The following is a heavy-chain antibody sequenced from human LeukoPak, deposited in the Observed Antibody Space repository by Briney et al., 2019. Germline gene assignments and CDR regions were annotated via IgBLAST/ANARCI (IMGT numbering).Heavy chain of an antibody. CDR3: ARDSYYDFWSGYFADAFDI. CDR1: GYTFTSYG. V-gene: IGHV1-18*01. Sequence: ASVKVSCKASGYTFTSYGISWVRQAPGQGLEWMGWISAYNGNTNYAQKLQGRVTMTTDTSTSTAYMELRSLRSDDTAVYCCARDSYYDFWSGYFADAFDIWGQGTMVTVSS. D-gene: IGHD3-3*01. CDR2: ISAYNGNT. J-gene: IGHJ3*02.